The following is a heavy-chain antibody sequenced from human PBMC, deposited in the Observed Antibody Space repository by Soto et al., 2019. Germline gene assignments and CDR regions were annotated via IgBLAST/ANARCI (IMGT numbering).Heavy chain of an antibody. J-gene: IGHJ6*02. D-gene: IGHD6-19*01. V-gene: IGHV4-59*01. CDR2: IYYSGST. Sequence: TSETLSLTCPVAGGSISSYYLSWIRPPPGKGLEWIGYIYYSGSTNYNPSLKSRVTISVDTSKNQFSLKLSSVTAADTAVYYCARHSSGWADDYYYYYGMDVWGQGTTVTVSS. CDR1: GGSISSYY. CDR3: ARHSSGWADDYYYYYGMDV.